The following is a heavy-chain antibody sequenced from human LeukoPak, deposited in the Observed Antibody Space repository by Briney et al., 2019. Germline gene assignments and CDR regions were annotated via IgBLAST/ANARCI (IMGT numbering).Heavy chain of an antibody. V-gene: IGHV4-59*11. CDR1: GGSISSHY. D-gene: IGHD3-10*01. Sequence: SETLSLTCTVSGGSISSHYGSWIRQPPGKGMEWIGYIFYSGSTNYNPSLKSRLTIAVDASKTQFSVTLSAVTAADTAVYYCASGGFGELFPSHHDAFDIWGQGTMVTVSS. CDR2: IFYSGST. CDR3: ASGGFGELFPSHHDAFDI. J-gene: IGHJ3*02.